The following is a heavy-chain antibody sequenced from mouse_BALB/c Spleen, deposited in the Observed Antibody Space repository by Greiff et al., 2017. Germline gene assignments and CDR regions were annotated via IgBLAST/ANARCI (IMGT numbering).Heavy chain of an antibody. CDR1: GYTFTSYW. D-gene: IGHD2-1*01. CDR3: ATLYYGNYYDMDY. CDR2: INPSTGYT. V-gene: IGHV1-7*01. Sequence: VQLQQSGAELAKPGASVKMSCKASGYTFTSYWMHWVKQRPGQGLEWIGYINPSTGYTEYNQKFKDKATLTADKSSSTAYMQLSSLTSEDSAVYYCATLYYGNYYDMDYWGQGASGTVAS. J-gene: IGHJ4*01.